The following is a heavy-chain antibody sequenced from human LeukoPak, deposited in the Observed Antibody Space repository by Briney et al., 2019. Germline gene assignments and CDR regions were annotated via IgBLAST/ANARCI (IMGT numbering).Heavy chain of an antibody. CDR1: GYSFTSYW. CDR3: ARQGWLQYPHY. J-gene: IGHJ4*02. V-gene: IGHV5-51*01. D-gene: IGHD5-24*01. Sequence: GESLKISCKGSGYSFTSYWIGWVRQMPRKGLEWMGIIYPGDSDTRYSPSFQGQVTISADKSISTAYLQWTSLKASDTAMYHCARQGWLQYPHYWGQGTLVTVSS. CDR2: IYPGDSDT.